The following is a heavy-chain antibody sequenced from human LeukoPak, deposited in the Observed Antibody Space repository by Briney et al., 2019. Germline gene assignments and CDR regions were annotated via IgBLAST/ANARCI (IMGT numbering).Heavy chain of an antibody. Sequence: GGSLRLSCAASGFTFSSYGMHWVRQAPGKGLEWVAFIRYDGSNKYYADSVKGRFTISRDNSKNTLYLQMNSLRAEDTAVYYCAGGVCSSTSCRPYYFDYWSQGTLVTVSS. J-gene: IGHJ4*02. D-gene: IGHD2-2*01. CDR2: IRYDGSNK. CDR3: AGGVCSSTSCRPYYFDY. CDR1: GFTFSSYG. V-gene: IGHV3-30*02.